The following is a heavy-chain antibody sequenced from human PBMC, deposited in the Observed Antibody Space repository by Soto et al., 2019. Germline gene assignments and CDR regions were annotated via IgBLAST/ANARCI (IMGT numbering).Heavy chain of an antibody. J-gene: IGHJ4*02. Sequence: SETLSLTCTFSGCSISSYYWSWIRQPPGKGLEWIGYIYYSGNTNYNPSLKSRVTISADTSKNQFSLKLSSVTAADTAVYYCARHRFGYQLLIGYFDYWGQGTLVTVSS. V-gene: IGHV4-59*08. CDR3: ARHRFGYQLLIGYFDY. CDR1: GCSISSYY. CDR2: IYYSGNT. D-gene: IGHD2-2*01.